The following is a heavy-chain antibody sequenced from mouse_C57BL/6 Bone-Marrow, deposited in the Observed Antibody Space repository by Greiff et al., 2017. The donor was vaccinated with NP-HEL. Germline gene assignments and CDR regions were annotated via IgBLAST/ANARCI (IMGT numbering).Heavy chain of an antibody. V-gene: IGHV1-81*01. CDR3: ATYGLTGAY. Sequence: VQVVESGAELARPGASVKLSCKASGYSFTSYGISWVKQRTGQGLEWIGEIYPRSGNTYYNEKFKGKATLTADKSSSTAYIELRSLTSEDSAVYVCATYGLTGAYWGQGTLVTVSA. CDR1: GYSFTSYG. D-gene: IGHD1-1*02. CDR2: IYPRSGNT. J-gene: IGHJ3*01.